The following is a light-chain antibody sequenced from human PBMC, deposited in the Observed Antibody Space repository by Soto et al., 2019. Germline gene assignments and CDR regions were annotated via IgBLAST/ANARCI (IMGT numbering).Light chain of an antibody. CDR2: GAS. Sequence: EIVLTQSPGTLSLSPGERATLSSRTSQSVSSSYLAWYQQKPGQAPRLLIYGASSRATGIPDRFSGSGSGTDFTLTISRLEPEDFAVYYCQQYSTSFWTFGQGTKVEIK. J-gene: IGKJ1*01. CDR3: QQYSTSFWT. CDR1: QSVSSSY. V-gene: IGKV3-20*01.